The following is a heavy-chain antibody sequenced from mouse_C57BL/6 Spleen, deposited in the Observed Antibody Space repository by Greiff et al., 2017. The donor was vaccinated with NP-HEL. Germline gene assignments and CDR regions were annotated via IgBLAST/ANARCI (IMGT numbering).Heavy chain of an antibody. CDR1: GYTFTDYY. J-gene: IGHJ2*01. CDR3: ASFSGNYYGSSSFDY. Sequence: EVQLQQSGPELVKPGASVKISCKASGYTFTDYYMNWVKQSHGKSLEWIGDINPNNGGTSYNQKFKGKATLTVDESSSTAYMELRSLTSEDSAVYYCASFSGNYYGSSSFDYWGQGTTLTVSS. CDR2: INPNNGGT. D-gene: IGHD1-1*01. V-gene: IGHV1-26*01.